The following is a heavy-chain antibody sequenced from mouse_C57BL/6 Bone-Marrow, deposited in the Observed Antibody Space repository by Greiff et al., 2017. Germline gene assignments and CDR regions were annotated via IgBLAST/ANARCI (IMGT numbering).Heavy chain of an antibody. V-gene: IGHV5-6*02. J-gene: IGHJ4*01. Sequence: VKLVESGGDLVKPGGSLKLSCAASGFTFSSYGMSWVRQTPDKRLEWVATISSGGSYTYYPDSVKGRFTISRDNAKNTLYLQMSSLKSEDTAMYYCARGTYYSNYDAMDYWGQGTSVTVSS. CDR1: GFTFSSYG. CDR2: ISSGGSYT. CDR3: ARGTYYSNYDAMDY. D-gene: IGHD2-5*01.